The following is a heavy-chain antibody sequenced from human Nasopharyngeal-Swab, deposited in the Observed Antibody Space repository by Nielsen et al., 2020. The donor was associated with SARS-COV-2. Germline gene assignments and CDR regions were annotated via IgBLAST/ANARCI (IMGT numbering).Heavy chain of an antibody. J-gene: IGHJ6*02. CDR2: IYGGGST. V-gene: IGHV3-53*01. CDR3: ARGPPHYDILTGYSPGGMDV. Sequence: VRQAPGKGLEWVSVIYGGGSTYYADSVKGRFTISRDNSKNTLYLQMNSLRAEDTAVYYCARGPPHYDILTGYSPGGMDVWGQGTTVTVSS. D-gene: IGHD3-9*01.